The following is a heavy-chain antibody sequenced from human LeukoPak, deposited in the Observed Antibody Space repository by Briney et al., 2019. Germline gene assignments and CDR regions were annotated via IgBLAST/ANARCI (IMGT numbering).Heavy chain of an antibody. CDR3: ARLTLTGVGGRGWFDF. D-gene: IGHD3-3*01. J-gene: IGHJ5*01. CDR1: GDSIKNSGWS. Sequence: SETLSLTCIISGDSIKNSGWSWAWVRQPPGKELEWIGTMPYDENVSDNEIPSYNPSLKSRVTISADTSKNQLSLKVNSVTAADTAAYYCARLTLTGVGGRGWFDFWGQGTLVIVSS. CDR2: MPYDENVSDNEIP. V-gene: IGHV4-39*01.